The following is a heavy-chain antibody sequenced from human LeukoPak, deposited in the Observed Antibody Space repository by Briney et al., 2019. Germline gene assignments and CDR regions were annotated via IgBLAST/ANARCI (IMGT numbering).Heavy chain of an antibody. V-gene: IGHV3-15*01. CDR3: TTDGPITGDFDY. CDR2: IKSKTDGGTT. Sequence: GGSLRLSCAASGFTFSNAWMSWVRQAPGKGLEWVGRIKSKTDGGTTDYAAPVKGRFTISRDDSKNTPYLQMNSLKTEDTAVYYCTTDGPITGDFDYWGQGTLVTVSS. D-gene: IGHD1-14*01. J-gene: IGHJ4*02. CDR1: GFTFSNAW.